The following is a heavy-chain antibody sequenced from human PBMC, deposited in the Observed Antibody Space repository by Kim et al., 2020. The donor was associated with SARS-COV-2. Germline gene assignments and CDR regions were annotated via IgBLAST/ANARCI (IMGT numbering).Heavy chain of an antibody. CDR1: GFTFRTYN. Sequence: GGSLRLSCAASGFTFRTYNMNWVRQAPGKGLEWLSSISSSETSTYSADSVRGRFTISGENAKNSLYLQRNSLRAEDTSVYYCPRYDFQPRYYAMDVWGQGTTVTVSS. CDR3: PRYDFQPRYYAMDV. V-gene: IGHV3-21*01. J-gene: IGHJ6*02. CDR2: ISSSETST. D-gene: IGHD3-3*01.